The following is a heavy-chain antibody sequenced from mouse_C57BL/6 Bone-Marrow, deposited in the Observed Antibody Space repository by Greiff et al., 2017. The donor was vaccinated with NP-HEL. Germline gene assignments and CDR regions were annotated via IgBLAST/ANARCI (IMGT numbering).Heavy chain of an antibody. CDR3: ARLLRFRDY. CDR2: IYPGDGDT. J-gene: IGHJ2*01. CDR1: GYAFSSSW. Sequence: QVQLQQSGPELVKPGASVKISCKASGYAFSSSWMNWVKQRPGKGLEWIGRIYPGDGDTNYNGKFKGKATLTADKSSSTAYMQLSSLTSEDSAVYFCARLLRFRDYWGQGTTLTVSS. D-gene: IGHD1-1*01. V-gene: IGHV1-82*01.